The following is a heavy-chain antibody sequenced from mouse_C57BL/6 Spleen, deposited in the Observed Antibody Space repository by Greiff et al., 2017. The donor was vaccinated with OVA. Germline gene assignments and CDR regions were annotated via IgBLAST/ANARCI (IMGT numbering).Heavy chain of an antibody. CDR3: TDGTGYFDY. CDR1: GFTFSNYW. D-gene: IGHD3-3*01. Sequence: LQQSGGGLVQPGGSMKLSCVASGFTFSNYWMNWVRQSPEKGLEWVAQIRLKSDNYATHYAESVKGRFTISRDDSKSSVYLQMNNLRAEDTGIYYCTDGTGYFDYWGQGTTLTVSS. J-gene: IGHJ2*01. CDR2: IRLKSDNYAT. V-gene: IGHV6-3*01.